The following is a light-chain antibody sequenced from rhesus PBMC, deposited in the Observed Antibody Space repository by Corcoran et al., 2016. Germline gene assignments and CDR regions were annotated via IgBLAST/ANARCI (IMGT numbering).Light chain of an antibody. Sequence: DIQMTQSPSSLSASVGDRVTITCRASENVNNYLHWYQQRPGKAPKLLIYKASTLQSGVPSRFSGSGSGTDFTLTISSVQPEDCTTYYCQHSFGTPLTFGGGTKVELK. CDR3: QHSFGTPLT. CDR2: KAS. V-gene: IGKV1-74*01. CDR1: ENVNNY. J-gene: IGKJ4*01.